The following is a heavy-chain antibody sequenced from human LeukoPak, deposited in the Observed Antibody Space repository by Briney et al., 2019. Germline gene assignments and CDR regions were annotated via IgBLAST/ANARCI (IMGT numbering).Heavy chain of an antibody. J-gene: IGHJ6*02. Sequence: GGSLSLSCAASGFTFSSYWMSWVRQVRGKGLEWVAIIEKDGGEKYYVDSVRGRSTISRDNAENSLYLQVNSLRVGDTAVYYCARAGLGYSYGYRYFYYAMDVWGQGITVTVSS. CDR1: GFTFSSYW. V-gene: IGHV3-7*04. D-gene: IGHD5-18*01. CDR2: IEKDGGEK. CDR3: ARAGLGYSYGYRYFYYAMDV.